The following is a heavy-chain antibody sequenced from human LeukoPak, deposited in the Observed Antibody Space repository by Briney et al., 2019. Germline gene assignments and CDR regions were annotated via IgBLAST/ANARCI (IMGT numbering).Heavy chain of an antibody. D-gene: IGHD2-15*01. CDR3: ARSQIVVVAATIFDI. CDR1: GFTFSSYA. CDR2: ISSSSSYI. J-gene: IGHJ3*02. V-gene: IGHV3-21*01. Sequence: GGSLRLSCAASGFTFSSYAMSWVRQAPGKGLEWVSSISSSSSYIYYADSVKGRFTISRDNAKNSLYLQMNSLRAEDTAVYYCARSQIVVVAATIFDIWGQGTMVTVSS.